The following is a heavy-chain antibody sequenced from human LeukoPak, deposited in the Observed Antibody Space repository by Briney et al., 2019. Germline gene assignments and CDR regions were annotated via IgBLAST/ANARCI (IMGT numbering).Heavy chain of an antibody. CDR2: INHSGST. CDR3: ARVIGGIAVAGTYYYYYYMDV. Sequence: PSETLSLTCAVYGGSFSGYYWSWIRQPPGKGLEWIGEINHSGSTNYNPSLKSRVTISVDKSKNQFSLKLSSVTAADTAVYYCARVIGGIAVAGTYYYYYYMDVWGKGTTVTISS. CDR1: GGSFSGYY. V-gene: IGHV4-34*01. D-gene: IGHD6-19*01. J-gene: IGHJ6*03.